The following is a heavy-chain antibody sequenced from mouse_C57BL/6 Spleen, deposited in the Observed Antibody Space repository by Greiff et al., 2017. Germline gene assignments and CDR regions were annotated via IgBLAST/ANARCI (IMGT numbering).Heavy chain of an antibody. CDR2: ISYDGSN. Sequence: EVKLMESGPGLVKPSQSLSLTCSVTGYSITSGYYWNWTRQFPGNKLEWMGYISYDGSNNYNPSLKNRISITRDTSKNQFFLKLNSVTTEDTATYYCATQRGAYWGQGTLVTVSA. CDR1: GYSITSGYY. CDR3: ATQRGAY. J-gene: IGHJ3*01. V-gene: IGHV3-6*01.